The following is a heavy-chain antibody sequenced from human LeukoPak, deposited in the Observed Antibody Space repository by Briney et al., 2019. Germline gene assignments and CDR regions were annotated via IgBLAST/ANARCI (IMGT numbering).Heavy chain of an antibody. Sequence: SETLSLTCTVSGGSISSSSYYWGWIRQPPGKGLEWIGSIYYSRSTYYNPSLKSRVTISVDTSKNQFSLKLSSVTAADTAVYYCARTMHSSGWYPGFDYWGQGTLVTVSS. J-gene: IGHJ4*02. CDR1: GGSISSSSYY. CDR2: IYYSRST. D-gene: IGHD6-19*01. V-gene: IGHV4-39*01. CDR3: ARTMHSSGWYPGFDY.